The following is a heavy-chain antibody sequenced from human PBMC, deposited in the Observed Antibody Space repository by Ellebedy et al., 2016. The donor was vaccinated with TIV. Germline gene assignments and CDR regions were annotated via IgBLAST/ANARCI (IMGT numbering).Heavy chain of an antibody. CDR1: GGSITSSNYY. CDR3: ARGESFMVRGEDWFDP. CDR2: IYYSGNV. J-gene: IGHJ5*02. D-gene: IGHD3-10*01. Sequence: MPSETLSLTCSVSGGSITSSNYYWGWIRQPPGKGLEWIGSIYYSGNVYHNPSLKSRVTMSVDTSKNQFSLKLTSVTAADTAVYYCARGESFMVRGEDWFDPWGQGTLVSVSS. V-gene: IGHV4-39*01.